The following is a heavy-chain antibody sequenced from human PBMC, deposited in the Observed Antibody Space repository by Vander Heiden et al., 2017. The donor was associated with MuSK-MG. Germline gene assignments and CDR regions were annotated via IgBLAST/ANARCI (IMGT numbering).Heavy chain of an antibody. D-gene: IGHD6-13*01. Sequence: QVQLVESGGGVVQPGRSLRLSCVVSGFTFSSFAMHWVRQAPGKGLEWVALISYAGRNKNYADSVKGRFTISRDNLKNTLYLQMNSLRTEDSAVYYCARTPGEQMDHEACDIWGQGTMVTVSS. J-gene: IGHJ3*02. V-gene: IGHV3-30*04. CDR1: GFTFSSFA. CDR2: ISYAGRNK. CDR3: ARTPGEQMDHEACDI.